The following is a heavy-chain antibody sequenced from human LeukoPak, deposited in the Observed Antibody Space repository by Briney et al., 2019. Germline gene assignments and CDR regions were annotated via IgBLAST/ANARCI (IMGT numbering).Heavy chain of an antibody. D-gene: IGHD1-26*01. Sequence: SETLSLTCTISGASIDSYYWSWIRQSPGRGLEWIGYIYYTGSTNYNPSLKSRVTMSVDTSKNQFSLKLTSVTAADTAVYYCARGTQVRRSGIDYWGQGTLVTVSS. CDR1: GASIDSYY. CDR3: ARGTQVRRSGIDY. V-gene: IGHV4-59*01. J-gene: IGHJ4*02. CDR2: IYYTGST.